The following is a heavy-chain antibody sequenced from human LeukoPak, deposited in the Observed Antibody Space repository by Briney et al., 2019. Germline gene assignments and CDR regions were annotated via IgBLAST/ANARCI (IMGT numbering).Heavy chain of an antibody. V-gene: IGHV1-46*01. CDR2: IDPSGGST. CDR1: GYTFTKYY. CDR3: ARGRGIAAPGPRSLFDY. Sequence: ASVKVSCKASGYTFTKYYMHWVRQASGQGLEWMGIIDPSGGSTSYAQTFQGRVTMTRDTSTSTFYMEPSSLRSEDTAVYYCARGRGIAAPGPRSLFDYWGQGTLVTVSS. J-gene: IGHJ4*02. D-gene: IGHD6-13*01.